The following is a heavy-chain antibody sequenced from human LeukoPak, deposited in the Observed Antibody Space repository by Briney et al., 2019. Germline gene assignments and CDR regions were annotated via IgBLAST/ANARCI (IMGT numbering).Heavy chain of an antibody. Sequence: ASVKVSCKASGYTSASYGISWVRQAPGQGLEWMGWISTYNDHRNYAQNLQNLQGRVTMTTDTSTSTVYMELRSLRSDDTAVYYCARDRGYSPDSFDIWGQGTMVIVSS. J-gene: IGHJ3*02. CDR2: ISTYNDHR. V-gene: IGHV1-18*01. CDR3: ARDRGYSPDSFDI. CDR1: GYTSASYG. D-gene: IGHD5-18*01.